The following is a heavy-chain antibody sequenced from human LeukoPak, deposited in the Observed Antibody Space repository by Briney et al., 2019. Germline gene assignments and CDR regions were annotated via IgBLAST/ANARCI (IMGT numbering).Heavy chain of an antibody. Sequence: GGSLRLSCAASGFTFSSYAMSWDRQAPGKGLEWVSAISGSGGSTYYADSVKGRFTISRDNSKNTLYLQMNSLRAEDTAVYYCAKADSNYYDSSGYYYVGYWGQGTLVTVSS. CDR3: AKADSNYYDSSGYYYVGY. CDR1: GFTFSSYA. CDR2: ISGSGGST. V-gene: IGHV3-23*01. J-gene: IGHJ4*02. D-gene: IGHD3-22*01.